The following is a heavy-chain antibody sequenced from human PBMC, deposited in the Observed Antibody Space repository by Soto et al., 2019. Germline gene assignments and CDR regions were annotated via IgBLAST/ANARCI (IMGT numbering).Heavy chain of an antibody. CDR2: ISSSSSYI. J-gene: IGHJ4*02. CDR1: GFTFSSYS. Sequence: GGSLRLSCAASGFTFSSYSMNWVRQAPGKGLEWVSSISSSSSYIYYADSVKGRFTISRDNAKNSLYLQMNSLRAEDTAVYYCARDLSTLGYDFWSGTPLDYWGQGTLVTVSS. V-gene: IGHV3-21*01. CDR3: ARDLSTLGYDFWSGTPLDY. D-gene: IGHD3-3*01.